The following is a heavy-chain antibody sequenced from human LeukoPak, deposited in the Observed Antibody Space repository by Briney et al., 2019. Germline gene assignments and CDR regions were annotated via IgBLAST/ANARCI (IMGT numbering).Heavy chain of an antibody. D-gene: IGHD1-26*01. CDR2: IYYSGTT. CDR3: ARDGGSYTHNWFDP. V-gene: IGHV4-59*12. CDR1: GGSISSYY. Sequence: SETLSLTCTISGGSISSYYWSWIRQPPGKGLEWIGYIYYSGTTNYNPSLKSRVTISVDTSKNQFSLKLSSVTAADTAVYYCARDGGSYTHNWFDPWGQGTLVTVSS. J-gene: IGHJ5*02.